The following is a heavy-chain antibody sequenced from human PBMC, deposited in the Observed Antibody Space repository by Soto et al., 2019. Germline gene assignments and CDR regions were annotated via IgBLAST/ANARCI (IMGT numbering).Heavy chain of an antibody. CDR2: INPNSGGT. CDR1: GYTFTGYY. J-gene: IGHJ3*02. D-gene: IGHD6-13*01. V-gene: IGHV1-2*02. Sequence: ASVKVSCKASGYTFTGYYMHWVRQAPGQGLEWMGWINPNSGGTNYAQKFQGRVTMTRDTSISTAYMELSRLRSDDTAVYYCARRLAAEDDAFDSWGQGTMVTVSS. CDR3: ARRLAAEDDAFDS.